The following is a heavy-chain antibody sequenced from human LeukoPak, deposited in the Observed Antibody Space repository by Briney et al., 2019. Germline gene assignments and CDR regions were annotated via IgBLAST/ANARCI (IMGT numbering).Heavy chain of an antibody. V-gene: IGHV4-59*01. Sequence: SETLSLTCTVSGGSISSYYWSWIRQPPGKGLEWIGYIYYSGGTNYNPSLKSRVTISVDTSKNQFSLKLSSVTAADTAVYYCARTRSGWAIDYWGQGTLVTVSS. J-gene: IGHJ4*02. D-gene: IGHD6-19*01. CDR1: GGSISSYY. CDR2: IYYSGGT. CDR3: ARTRSGWAIDY.